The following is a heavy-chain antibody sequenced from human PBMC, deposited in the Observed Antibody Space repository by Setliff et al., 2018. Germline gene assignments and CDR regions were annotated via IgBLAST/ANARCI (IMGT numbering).Heavy chain of an antibody. V-gene: IGHV4-39*01. CDR2: IYDSGSS. CDR3: GRGFSRIEGWGNWFDP. CDR1: GGSVSNSGFF. J-gene: IGHJ5*02. Sequence: SETLSLTCTVSGGSVSNSGFFWGWLRQAPGKGLEWIGNIYDSGSSNYNASLKSRLIITRDTSKNQISLKFTSVTPADTAVYYCGRGFSRIEGWGNWFDPWGQGILVTVSS. D-gene: IGHD2-15*01.